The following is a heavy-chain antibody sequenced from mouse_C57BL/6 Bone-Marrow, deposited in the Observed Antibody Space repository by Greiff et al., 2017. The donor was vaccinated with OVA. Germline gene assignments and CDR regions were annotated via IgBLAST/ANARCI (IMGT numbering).Heavy chain of an antibody. J-gene: IGHJ4*01. CDR3: ARFPSLISPYYAMDY. Sequence: EVMLVESGGGLVQPGGSLSLSCAASGFTFTDYYMSWVRQPPGKALEWLGFIRNKANGYTTEYSASVKGRFTISRDNSQSILYLQMNALRAEDSATYYCARFPSLISPYYAMDYWGQGTSVTVSS. V-gene: IGHV7-3*01. CDR2: IRNKANGYTT. CDR1: GFTFTDYY. D-gene: IGHD1-1*01.